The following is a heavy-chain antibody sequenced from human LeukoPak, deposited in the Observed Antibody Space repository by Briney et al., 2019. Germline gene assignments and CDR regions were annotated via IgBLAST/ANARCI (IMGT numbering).Heavy chain of an antibody. V-gene: IGHV4-39*01. J-gene: IGHJ4*02. CDR2: IYSSGST. D-gene: IGHD1-26*01. Sequence: PSETLSLTCSVSGGSISSISYYWGWIRQPPGKGLEWIGNIYSSGSTYNNPSLKSRVIISVDTSKNQFSLKLTSVTAADTAVYYCARQEVVGATGFDYWGQGTLVTVSS. CDR3: ARQEVVGATGFDY. CDR1: GGSISSISYY.